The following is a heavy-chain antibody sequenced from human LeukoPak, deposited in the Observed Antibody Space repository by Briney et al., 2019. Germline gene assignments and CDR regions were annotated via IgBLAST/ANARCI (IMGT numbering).Heavy chain of an antibody. J-gene: IGHJ5*02. D-gene: IGHD3-22*01. CDR3: ARSWGYFDSSPNTGTNRFDP. V-gene: IGHV3-21*01. CDR2: ITTIISYI. Sequence: SGRSLRLACAADGLTVSTAYIKCVRQAAGKGMEWDSSITTIISYIYYADSVKGRLTTSRGSVKNSLYLQMNNLRVEDTAVYYCARSWGYFDSSPNTGTNRFDPWGQGTLVTVSS. CDR1: GLTVSTAY.